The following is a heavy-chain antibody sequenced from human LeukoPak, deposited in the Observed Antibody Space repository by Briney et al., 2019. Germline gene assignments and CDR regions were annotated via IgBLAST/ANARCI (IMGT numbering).Heavy chain of an antibody. Sequence: GGSLRLSCAASGFTFSRYSMNWVRQAPGKGLEWVSSISSSSSYIYYADSVKGRFTISRDNAKNSLYLQMNSLRAEDTAVYYCARDYYGDYAADYWGQGTLDTVSS. CDR1: GFTFSRYS. D-gene: IGHD4-17*01. J-gene: IGHJ4*02. CDR3: ARDYYGDYAADY. V-gene: IGHV3-21*01. CDR2: ISSSSSYI.